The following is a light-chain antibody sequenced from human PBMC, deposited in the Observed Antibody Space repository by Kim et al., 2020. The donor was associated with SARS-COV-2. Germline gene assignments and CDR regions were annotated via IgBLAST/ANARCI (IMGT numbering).Light chain of an antibody. CDR2: DAS. J-gene: IGKJ4*01. CDR3: QQNSNWPLT. CDR1: QSVSSY. Sequence: EIVLTQSPATLSLSPGERATLSCRASQSVSSYLAWYQQKPGQAPRLLIYDASNRATGIPARFSGSGSGTDFTLTISSLEPEDFAVYYWQQNSNWPLTFGGGTKVDIK. V-gene: IGKV3-11*01.